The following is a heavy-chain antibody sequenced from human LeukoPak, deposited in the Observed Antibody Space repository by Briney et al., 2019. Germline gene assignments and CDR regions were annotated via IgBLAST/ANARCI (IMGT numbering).Heavy chain of an antibody. CDR1: GGSFSGYY. D-gene: IGHD7-27*01. Sequence: SETLSLTCAVYGGSFSGYYWSWIRQPPGKGLEWIGEINHSGRTNYNPSLKSRVTISVDTSKNQFSLNLSSVTAADTAVYYCARGKMGTGFDYWGQGTQVTVSS. CDR2: INHSGRT. J-gene: IGHJ4*02. CDR3: ARGKMGTGFDY. V-gene: IGHV4-34*01.